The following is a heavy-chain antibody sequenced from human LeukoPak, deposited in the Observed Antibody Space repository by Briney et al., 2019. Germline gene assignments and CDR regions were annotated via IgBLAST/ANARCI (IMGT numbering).Heavy chain of an antibody. V-gene: IGHV3-53*01. D-gene: IGHD3-22*01. Sequence: GGSLRLSCAASGVTVSNNYMNWVRQAPGKGLEWVSVIYSGGITYYADSLTGRFTISRDNSKNTLYLQMNNLRAEDTAVYYCAKAVTMIVVVTADAFDIWGQGTMVTVSS. CDR2: IYSGGIT. CDR3: AKAVTMIVVVTADAFDI. CDR1: GVTVSNNY. J-gene: IGHJ3*02.